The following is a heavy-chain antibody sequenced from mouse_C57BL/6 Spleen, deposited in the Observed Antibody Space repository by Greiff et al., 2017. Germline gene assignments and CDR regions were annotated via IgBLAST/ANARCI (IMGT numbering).Heavy chain of an antibody. V-gene: IGHV14-4*01. J-gene: IGHJ4*01. D-gene: IGHD2-12*01. CDR3: TTNDLGAMDY. CDR1: SFNIKDDY. CDR2: IDPENGDT. Sequence: VQLQQSGAELVRPGASVKLSCTASSFNIKDDYMHWVKQRPEQGLEWIGWIDPENGDTAYASKFQGKATITADTSSNTAYLQLSSLTSEDTAVYYCTTNDLGAMDYWGQGTSVTVSS.